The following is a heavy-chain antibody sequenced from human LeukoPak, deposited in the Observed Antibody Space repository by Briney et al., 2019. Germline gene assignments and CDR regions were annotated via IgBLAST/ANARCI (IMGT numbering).Heavy chain of an antibody. CDR1: GFSRRTGGRC. CDR3: ARIHSSGWYPDY. D-gene: IGHD6-19*01. CDR2: IDWDDDK. V-gene: IGHV2-70*11. Sequence: SGPTLVNPTQTLTLTCTFSGFSRRTGGRCVSWIRQPPGKALEWLSRIDWDDDKYYSTSLKTRLTISKDTSKNQVVLTMTNMDPVDTATYYCARIHSSGWYPDYWGQGTLVTVSS. J-gene: IGHJ4*02.